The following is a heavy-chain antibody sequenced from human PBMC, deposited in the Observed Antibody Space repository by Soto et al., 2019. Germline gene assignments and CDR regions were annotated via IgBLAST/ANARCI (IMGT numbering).Heavy chain of an antibody. J-gene: IGHJ4*02. CDR2: FFYSENT. D-gene: IGHD3-3*01. V-gene: IGHV4-39*02. CDR3: VRGRGYSTGYFDY. Sequence: PSETLSLTCSVSGDSVTSDTYYWGWIRQPPGRGLEWIGYFFYSENTYYNPSLESRVTISVDSSKNHFSLNLNSVTAADSAIYYCVRGRGYSTGYFDYWGQGSQVTVSS. CDR1: GDSVTSDTYY.